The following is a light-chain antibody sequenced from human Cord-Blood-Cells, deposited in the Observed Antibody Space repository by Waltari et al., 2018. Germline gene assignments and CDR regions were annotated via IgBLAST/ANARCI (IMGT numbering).Light chain of an antibody. CDR3: QQYGSSPYT. Sequence: EIVLTQSPGTLFFSPGERATLSCSASQSVSSSYLAWYQQKPGQAPRLLIYGASSRATGIPDRFSGSGSGTDFTLTISRLEPEDFAVYYCQQYGSSPYTFGQGTKLEIK. CDR2: GAS. V-gene: IGKV3-20*01. CDR1: QSVSSSY. J-gene: IGKJ2*01.